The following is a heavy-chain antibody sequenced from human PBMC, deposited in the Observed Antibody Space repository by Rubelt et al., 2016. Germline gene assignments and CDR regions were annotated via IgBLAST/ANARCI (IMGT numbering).Heavy chain of an antibody. Sequence: YTFTSYAMHWVRQAPGQRLEWMGWINAGNGNTKYSQKFQGRVTITRDTSASTAYMELSSLRSEDTAVYYCAGERGDYAFDAFDIWGQGTMVTVSS. CDR1: YTFTSYA. CDR3: AGERGDYAFDAFDI. CDR2: INAGNGNT. J-gene: IGHJ3*02. V-gene: IGHV1-3*01. D-gene: IGHD2-21*02.